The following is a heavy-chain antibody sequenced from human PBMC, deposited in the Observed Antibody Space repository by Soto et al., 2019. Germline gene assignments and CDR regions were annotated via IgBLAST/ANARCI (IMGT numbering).Heavy chain of an antibody. CDR2: ISAHNGNT. CDR3: ARGRYGDY. Sequence: QVHLVQSGAEVKKPGASVKVSCKGSGYTFTSYGITWVRQAPGQGLEWMGWISAHNGNTDYAQKLQCRVIVTRDTSTSTAYMELRSLRSDDTAVYYCARGRYGDYWGQGALVTVSS. V-gene: IGHV1-18*01. J-gene: IGHJ4*02. CDR1: GYTFTSYG. D-gene: IGHD1-1*01.